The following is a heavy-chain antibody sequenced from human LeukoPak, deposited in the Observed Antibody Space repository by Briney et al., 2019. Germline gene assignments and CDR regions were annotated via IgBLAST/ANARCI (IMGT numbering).Heavy chain of an antibody. CDR1: GDSISSYY. D-gene: IGHD3-22*01. J-gene: IGHJ3*02. V-gene: IGHV4-59*12. CDR3: ARVSGITMIVVVQSDGFDI. CDR2: IYYSGNT. Sequence: SETLSLTCTVSGDSISSYYWSWLRQPPGKGLEWIGYIYYSGNTNYNPSLKSRVTISVDTSKNQFSLKLNSVTAADTAVYYCARVSGITMIVVVQSDGFDIWGQGTMVSVSS.